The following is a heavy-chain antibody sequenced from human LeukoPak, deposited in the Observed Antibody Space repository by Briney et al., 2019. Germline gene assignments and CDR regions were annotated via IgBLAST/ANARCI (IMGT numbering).Heavy chain of an antibody. V-gene: IGHV3-21*01. CDR2: ISSSSSYI. J-gene: IGHJ4*02. Sequence: GGSLRLSCAVSGFTFSSYSINWVRQAPGKGLEWVSSISSSSSYIYYTDSVKGRFTLSRDNAKKSLYLQMNSLRAEDTAVYYCAKDLTPEAMVPFFDYWGQGTLVTVSS. CDR3: AKDLTPEAMVPFFDY. D-gene: IGHD3-10*01. CDR1: GFTFSSYS.